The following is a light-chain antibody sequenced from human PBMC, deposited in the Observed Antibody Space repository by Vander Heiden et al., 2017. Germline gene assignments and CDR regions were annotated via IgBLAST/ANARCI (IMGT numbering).Light chain of an antibody. Sequence: QSVLTQPPSASGTPGQRVTISCSGSHSNIETPAFKLFPHLPGTAPQPLQPNKDPPPSGGPERFSASQSGPGASLAIRGLPAEEEAEYFCGALGDHLDCGVIGGGTKLTVL. CDR1: HSNIETPA. J-gene: IGLJ2*01. CDR3: GALGDHLDCGV. CDR2: NKD. V-gene: IGLV1-44*01.